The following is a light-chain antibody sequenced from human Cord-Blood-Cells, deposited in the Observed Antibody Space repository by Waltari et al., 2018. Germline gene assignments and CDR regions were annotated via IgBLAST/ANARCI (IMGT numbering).Light chain of an antibody. V-gene: IGLV2-23*01. CDR2: EGS. J-gene: IGLJ2*01. CDR3: CSYAGSSTHVL. Sequence: QSALTQPASVSGSPGPSLTISCTGNSSDVGSYNLVSWYQQHPGKDPKPMIYEGSKRHLGCANRVSGSKSGNTASLTSSGLQAEDMADYYCCSYAGSSTHVLVGGGTKLTVL. CDR1: SSDVGSYNL.